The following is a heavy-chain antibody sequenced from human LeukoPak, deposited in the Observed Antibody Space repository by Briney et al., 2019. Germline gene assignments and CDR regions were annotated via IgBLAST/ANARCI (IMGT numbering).Heavy chain of an antibody. CDR3: AKLLGREFRVSYTDY. D-gene: IGHD1-26*01. J-gene: IGHJ4*02. V-gene: IGHV3-23*01. CDR1: GFTFSSYA. Sequence: GGSLRLSCAASGFTFSSYAMSWVRQAPGKGLEWVSAISGSGDSTYYGDSVKGRFTISRGNSKSTLYLRMKSLRAEDTAVYYCAKLLGREFRVSYTDYWGQGTLVTVSS. CDR2: ISGSGDST.